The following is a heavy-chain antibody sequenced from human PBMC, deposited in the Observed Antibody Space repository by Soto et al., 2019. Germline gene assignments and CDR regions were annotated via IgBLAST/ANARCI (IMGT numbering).Heavy chain of an antibody. CDR3: ARDPSPSYSGYDPDYFDY. V-gene: IGHV3-21*01. CDR1: GFTFSSYS. CDR2: ISSSSSYI. D-gene: IGHD5-12*01. J-gene: IGHJ4*02. Sequence: GGSLRLSCAASGFTFSSYSMNWVRQAPGKGLEWVSSISSSSSYIYYADSVKGRFTISRDNAKNSLYLQMNSLRAEDTAVYYCARDPSPSYSGYDPDYFDYWGQGTLVTVSS.